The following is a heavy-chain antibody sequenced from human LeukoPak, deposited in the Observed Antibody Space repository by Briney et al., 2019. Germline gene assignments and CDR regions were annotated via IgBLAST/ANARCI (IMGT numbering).Heavy chain of an antibody. V-gene: IGHV4-4*08. D-gene: IGHD3-10*01. J-gene: IGHJ5*02. CDR2: INATGST. CDR1: GCTISSYY. Sequence: SETLSLTCTVSGCTISSYYWSWLRQAPGKGLEWIGYINATGSTNYNHSLKGRVTISVDTSNNQFSLNLRTVTAADTAVYYCARHGSVRSPLGPWGQGTLVTVSS. CDR3: ARHGSVRSPLGP.